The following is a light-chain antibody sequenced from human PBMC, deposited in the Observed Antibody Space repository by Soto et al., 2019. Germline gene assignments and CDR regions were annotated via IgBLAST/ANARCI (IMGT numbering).Light chain of an antibody. J-gene: IGKJ5*01. V-gene: IGKV3-15*01. CDR1: QSVGSN. CDR3: QQYNNWPIT. Sequence: EAVMTQYPANLSVSPGDTATLSCRASQSVGSNLAWYQQKPGQAPRLLIYGDSTRATGIPARFSGSGSVTEFTLTISSLQSEDFAVYYCQQYNNWPITFGQGTRLE. CDR2: GDS.